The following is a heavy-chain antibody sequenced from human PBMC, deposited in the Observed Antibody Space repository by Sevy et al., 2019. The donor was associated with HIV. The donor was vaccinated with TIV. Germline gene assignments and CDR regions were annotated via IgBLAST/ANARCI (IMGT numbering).Heavy chain of an antibody. CDR3: AKDRVSGTYYTGDFDY. V-gene: IGHV3-23*01. CDR1: GFTFSIYA. CDR2: IGITGGST. D-gene: IGHD3-10*01. Sequence: GGSLRLSCAASGFTFSIYAMSWVRQAPGKGLEWVSVIGITGGSTYYADSVKGRFTISRDNSKNTLYLQMNTLRVDDTAVYYCAKDRVSGTYYTGDFDYWGQGTLVTVSS. J-gene: IGHJ4*02.